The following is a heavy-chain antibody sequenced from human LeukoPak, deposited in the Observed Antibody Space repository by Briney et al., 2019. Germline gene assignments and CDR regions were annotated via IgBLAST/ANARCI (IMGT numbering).Heavy chain of an antibody. CDR1: GFTFSDYY. CDR3: ARVGVAAPFDY. D-gene: IGHD2-15*01. CDR2: ISSSSTI. V-gene: IGHV3-69-1*01. Sequence: GGSLRLSCAASGFTFSDYYMNWVPQAPGKGLEWVSSISSSSTIYYADSVKGRFTISRDNAKNSLYLQMNSLRAEDTAVYYCARVGVAAPFDYWGQGTLVTVSS. J-gene: IGHJ4*02.